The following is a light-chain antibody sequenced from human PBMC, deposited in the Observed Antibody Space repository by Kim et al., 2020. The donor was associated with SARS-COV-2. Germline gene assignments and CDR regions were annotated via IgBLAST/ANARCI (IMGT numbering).Light chain of an antibody. CDR3: QQYDNWPLYT. CDR1: QSVSSL. J-gene: IGKJ2*01. Sequence: VSPGERATLSCRASQSVSSLLAWYQQKPGQAPRLLIYGASTRATGVPARFSGSGSGTEFTLTISSLQSEDSAVYYCQQYDNWPLYTFGQGTKLEI. V-gene: IGKV3-15*01. CDR2: GAS.